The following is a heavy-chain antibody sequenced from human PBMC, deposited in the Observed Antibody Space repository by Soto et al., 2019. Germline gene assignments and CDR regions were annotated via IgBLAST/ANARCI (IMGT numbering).Heavy chain of an antibody. CDR3: ARVGGQLVPGFDY. D-gene: IGHD6-6*01. CDR1: GFTFSSYS. CDR2: ISSSSSYI. V-gene: IGHV3-21*01. J-gene: IGHJ4*02. Sequence: EVQLVESGGGLVKPGGPLRLSCAASGFTFSSYSMNWVRQAPGKGLEWVSSISSSSSYIYYADSVKGRFPISRDNAKNSLYLQMNSLRAEDTAVYYCARVGGQLVPGFDYWGQGTLVTVSS.